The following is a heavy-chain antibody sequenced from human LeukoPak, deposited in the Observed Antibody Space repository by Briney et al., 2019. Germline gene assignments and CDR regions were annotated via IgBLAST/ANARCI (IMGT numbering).Heavy chain of an antibody. CDR1: GGSISSGGYY. CDR3: ARTYWHSALDY. Sequence: SQTLSLTCTVSGGSISSGGYYWSWLRQPPGKGLEWIGYIYHSGSTYYNPSLKSRVTISVDRSKNQFSLKLSSVTAADTAVYYCARTYWHSALDYWGQGTLVTVSS. J-gene: IGHJ4*02. CDR2: IYHSGST. V-gene: IGHV4-30-2*01. D-gene: IGHD1-7*01.